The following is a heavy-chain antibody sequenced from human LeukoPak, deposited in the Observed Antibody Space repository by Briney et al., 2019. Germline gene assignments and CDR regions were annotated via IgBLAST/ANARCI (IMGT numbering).Heavy chain of an antibody. V-gene: IGHV1-46*03. J-gene: IGHJ4*02. CDR1: EHTFTSNF. CDR3: AGETDAFDD. Sequence: ASVKVSCKASEHTFTSNFVHWVRQAPGQGLEWMAVLNPSDGDTTYAQKFQGRITMTRDTSTGTVYMELSSLRSEDTAGYCCAGETDAFDDWGQGTLVTVSS. CDR2: LNPSDGDT.